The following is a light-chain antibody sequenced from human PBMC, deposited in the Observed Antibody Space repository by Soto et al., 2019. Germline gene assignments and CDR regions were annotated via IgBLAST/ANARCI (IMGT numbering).Light chain of an antibody. Sequence: DIQMTQSPSTLSASVGDRVTITCRASQSISSWLAWYQQKPGKAPKLLIYDASSLESGAPSRFSGSGSGTEFILTISSLQPDDFATYYCQQYNSYSPWTFGQGTKVDIK. CDR1: QSISSW. J-gene: IGKJ1*01. V-gene: IGKV1-5*01. CDR2: DAS. CDR3: QQYNSYSPWT.